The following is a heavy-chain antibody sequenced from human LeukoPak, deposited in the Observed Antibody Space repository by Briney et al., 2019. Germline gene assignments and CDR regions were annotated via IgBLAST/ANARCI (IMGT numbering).Heavy chain of an antibody. J-gene: IGHJ4*02. V-gene: IGHV3-23*01. CDR1: GLTFSSYA. D-gene: IGHD1-26*01. Sequence: GGSLRLSCAASGLTFSSYAMSWVRQAPGKGLDWVSTVSDSGGSTYYADSVKGRFTVSRDNSRDTLYLQMNSPRAEDTAVYYCAKGHSAHGTGFDYWGQGTLVTVSS. CDR2: VSDSGGST. CDR3: AKGHSAHGTGFDY.